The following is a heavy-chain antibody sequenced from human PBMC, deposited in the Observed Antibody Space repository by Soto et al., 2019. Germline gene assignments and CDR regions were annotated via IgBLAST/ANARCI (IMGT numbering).Heavy chain of an antibody. Sequence: EVQLVESGGDLVQRGGSLRLSCVASGFTFSVYSMNWVRQAPGKGLEWFSYITSDTKTIKYADSVKGRFIISRDNAKNSVYLQMNSLRDEDTAVYYCARSVEGHFDYWGRGTVVTVSS. J-gene: IGHJ4*02. D-gene: IGHD6-19*01. CDR1: GFTFSVYS. V-gene: IGHV3-48*02. CDR3: ARSVEGHFDY. CDR2: ITSDTKTI.